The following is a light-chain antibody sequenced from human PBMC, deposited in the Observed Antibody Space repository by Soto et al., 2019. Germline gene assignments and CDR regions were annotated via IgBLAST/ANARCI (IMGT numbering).Light chain of an antibody. CDR2: ESS. V-gene: IGKV1-5*01. CDR3: LHYDSYPWT. CDR1: QSIRNW. J-gene: IGKJ1*01. Sequence: DIQMTQSPSILSASVGVRVTITCRASQSIRNWLAWYQQKPGKVPKVLIYESSTLQSGAPSRFSGSGSGTEFTLTIDSLQPDDFGTYYCLHYDSYPWTFGPGTKVEV.